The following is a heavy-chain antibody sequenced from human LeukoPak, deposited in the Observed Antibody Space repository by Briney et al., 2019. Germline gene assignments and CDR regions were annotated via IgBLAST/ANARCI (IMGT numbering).Heavy chain of an antibody. D-gene: IGHD3-22*01. CDR1: GGSISSSSYY. CDR2: IYYSGST. J-gene: IGHJ5*02. Sequence: SETLSLTCTVSGGSISSSSYYWGWIRQPPGKGLEWIGSIYYSGSTYYNPSLKSRVTISVDTSMNQFSLKLSSVTAADTAVYYCARDSERNYYDSSGYYYVYNWFDPWGQGTLVTVSS. V-gene: IGHV4-39*07. CDR3: ARDSERNYYDSSGYYYVYNWFDP.